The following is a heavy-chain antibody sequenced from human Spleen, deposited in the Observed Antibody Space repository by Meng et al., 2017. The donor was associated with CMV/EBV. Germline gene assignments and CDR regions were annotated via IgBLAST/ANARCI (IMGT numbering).Heavy chain of an antibody. V-gene: IGHV4-59*01. CDR1: GGSISSYY. CDR2: IYYSGST. D-gene: IGHD6-13*01. CDR3: ARASQQLMDWYFDL. J-gene: IGHJ2*01. Sequence: GSLRLSCTVSGGSISSYYWSWIRQPPGKGLEWIGYIYYSGSTNYNPSLKSRVTISVDTSKNQFSLKLSSVTAADTAVYYCARASQQLMDWYFDLWGHGTLVTVSS.